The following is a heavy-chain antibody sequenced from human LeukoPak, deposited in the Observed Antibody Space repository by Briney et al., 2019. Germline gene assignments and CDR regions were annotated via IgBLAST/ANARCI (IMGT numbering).Heavy chain of an antibody. CDR2: INHSGST. D-gene: IGHD3-10*01. CDR3: ARAWDYYGSGSYYPY. Sequence: PSETLSLTCTVSGGSISSYYWSWIRQPPGKGLEWIGEINHSGSTNYNPSLKSRVTISVDTSKNQFSLKLSSVTAADTAVYYCARAWDYYGSGSYYPYWGQGTLVTVSS. CDR1: GGSISSYY. J-gene: IGHJ4*02. V-gene: IGHV4-34*01.